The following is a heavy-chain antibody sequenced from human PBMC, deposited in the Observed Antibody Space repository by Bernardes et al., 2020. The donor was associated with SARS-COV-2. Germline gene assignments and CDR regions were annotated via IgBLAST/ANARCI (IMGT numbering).Heavy chain of an antibody. CDR1: GFTVRSSY. Sequence: GGSLRLSCAASGFTVRSSYMSWVRQAPGKGLEWVSVIYRGGSTYYADSVKGRFTISRDTSKNTLYLQMNSLRPEDTAVYHCARRSASNWSHDCWGQGTLVTVSS. D-gene: IGHD6-13*01. CDR3: ARRSASNWSHDC. J-gene: IGHJ4*02. V-gene: IGHV3-66*02. CDR2: IYRGGST.